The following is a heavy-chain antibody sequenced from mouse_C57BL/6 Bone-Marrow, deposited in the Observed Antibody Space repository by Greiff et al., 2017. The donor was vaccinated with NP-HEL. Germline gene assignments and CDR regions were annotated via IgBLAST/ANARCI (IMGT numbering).Heavy chain of an antibody. CDR3: ASYDGYLAY. J-gene: IGHJ3*01. CDR2: ISSGSSTI. CDR1: GFTFSDYG. V-gene: IGHV5-17*01. D-gene: IGHD2-3*01. Sequence: DVMLVESGGGLVKPGGSLKLSCAASGFTFSDYGMHWVRQAPEKGLEWVAYISSGSSTIYYADTVKGRFTISRDNAKNTLFLQMTSLRSEDTARYYCASYDGYLAYWGQGTLVTVSA.